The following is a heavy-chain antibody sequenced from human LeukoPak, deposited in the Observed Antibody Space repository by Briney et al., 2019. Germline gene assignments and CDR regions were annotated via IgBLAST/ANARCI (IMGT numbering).Heavy chain of an antibody. Sequence: GGSLRLSCAASGFTFSSYSMNWVRQAPAKRLEWVSSITRSSNYIYYADSVKGRFTIYRDNAKNSLYLQMNSLRAEDTAVYYCASSRYDSSGYYGIIAYWGQGTLVTVSS. V-gene: IGHV3-21*01. D-gene: IGHD3-22*01. CDR2: ITRSSNYI. CDR3: ASSRYDSSGYYGIIAY. CDR1: GFTFSSYS. J-gene: IGHJ4*02.